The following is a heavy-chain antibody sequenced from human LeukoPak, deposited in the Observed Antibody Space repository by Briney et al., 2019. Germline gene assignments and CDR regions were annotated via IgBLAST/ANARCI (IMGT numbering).Heavy chain of an antibody. V-gene: IGHV3-21*01. CDR3: ARFEYSSSTWDY. Sequence: GGSLRLSCAASGFTFSSYSMNWVRQAPGKGLEWVSSISSSSSYIYYADSVKGRFTISRDNAKNSLYLQMNSLRAEDAAVYYCARFEYSSSTWDYWGQGTLVTVSS. J-gene: IGHJ4*02. D-gene: IGHD6-6*01. CDR1: GFTFSSYS. CDR2: ISSSSSYI.